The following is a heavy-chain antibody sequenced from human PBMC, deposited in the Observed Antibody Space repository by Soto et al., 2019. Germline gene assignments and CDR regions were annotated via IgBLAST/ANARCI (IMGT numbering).Heavy chain of an antibody. D-gene: IGHD4-17*01. CDR1: GFTFSSYA. Sequence: HPGGCLRLSCAASGFTFSSYAMSWVRQAPGKGLEWVSIITSDGRTYYADSVKGRFTISRDNSKNTVYLQMNSLRAEDTAVYYCAKDYSTVTTDPLSVVLFDYWGQGALVTVSS. CDR2: ITSDGRT. V-gene: IGHV3-23*01. CDR3: AKDYSTVTTDPLSVVLFDY. J-gene: IGHJ4*02.